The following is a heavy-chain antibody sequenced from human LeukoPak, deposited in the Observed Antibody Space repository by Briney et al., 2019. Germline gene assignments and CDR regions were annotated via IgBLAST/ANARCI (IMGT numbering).Heavy chain of an antibody. D-gene: IGHD2-15*01. CDR3: TREEEASVGFDY. V-gene: IGHV3-74*01. CDR1: GFTFSSYW. Sequence: GGSLRLSCAASGFTFSSYWMHWVRQAPGKGLVWVSRINSDGSSASYADSVEGRFTISRDNSKDTLYLQMSSLRAEDTAVYYCTREEEASVGFDYWGQGTLVTVSS. J-gene: IGHJ4*02. CDR2: INSDGSSA.